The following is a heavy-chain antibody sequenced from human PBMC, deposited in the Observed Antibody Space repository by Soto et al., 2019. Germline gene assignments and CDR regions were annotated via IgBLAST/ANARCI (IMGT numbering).Heavy chain of an antibody. Sequence: PGGSLRLSCAASGFTFSSYAMHWVRQAPGKGLEWVAVISYDGSNKYYADSVKGRFTISRDNSKNTLYLQMNSLRAEDTAVYYCARDILLNGEGGMDVWGQGTTVTVSS. CDR3: ARDILLNGEGGMDV. J-gene: IGHJ6*02. CDR1: GFTFSSYA. CDR2: ISYDGSNK. V-gene: IGHV3-30-3*01. D-gene: IGHD2-21*01.